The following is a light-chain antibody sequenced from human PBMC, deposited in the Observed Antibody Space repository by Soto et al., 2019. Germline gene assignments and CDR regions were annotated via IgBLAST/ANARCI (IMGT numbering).Light chain of an antibody. J-gene: IGLJ3*02. CDR1: SSNIGAGYD. CDR2: GNS. CDR3: QSYDSSRSGV. V-gene: IGLV1-40*01. Sequence: QSVLTQPPSVSGAPGQRVTISCTGSSSNIGAGYDLHWYQQLPGTAPKLLIYGNSNRPSGVPDRFSGSKSGTSASLAITGLQAEDEADYYCQSYDSSRSGVFGGGTKLTVL.